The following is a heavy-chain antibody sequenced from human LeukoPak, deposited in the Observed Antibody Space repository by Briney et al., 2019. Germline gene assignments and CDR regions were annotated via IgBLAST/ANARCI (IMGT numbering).Heavy chain of an antibody. V-gene: IGHV4-38-2*02. J-gene: IGHJ4*02. Sequence: PSETLSLTCTVSGYSISSGYYWGWIRQPPGKGLEWIGSIYHSGSTYYNPSLKSRVTISVDTSKNQFSLKLSSVTAADTGVYYCASAPPSGFTRFDYWGQGTLVTVSS. D-gene: IGHD3-10*01. CDR3: ASAPPSGFTRFDY. CDR2: IYHSGST. CDR1: GYSISSGYY.